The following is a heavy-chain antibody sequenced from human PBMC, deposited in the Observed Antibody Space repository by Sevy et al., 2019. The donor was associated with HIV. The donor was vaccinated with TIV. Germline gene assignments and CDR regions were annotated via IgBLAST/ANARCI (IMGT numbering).Heavy chain of an antibody. D-gene: IGHD3-22*01. CDR2: VYHIGST. CDR1: GVSVSSDTYY. Sequence: SETLSLTCAVSGVSVSSDTYYWSWIRQPPGKGLGWIGYVYHIGSTNYSPSFKVRVTISVDTSKNQFSLRLFSVAAADTAVYYCAREPYFFDKSGYYWDYWGQGALVTVSS. V-gene: IGHV4-61*01. CDR3: AREPYFFDKSGYYWDY. J-gene: IGHJ4*02.